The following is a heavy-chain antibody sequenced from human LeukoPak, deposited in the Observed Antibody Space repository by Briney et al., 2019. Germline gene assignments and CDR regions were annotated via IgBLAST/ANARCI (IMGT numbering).Heavy chain of an antibody. J-gene: IGHJ4*02. D-gene: IGHD2-2*01. CDR2: IYYSGST. CDR1: GGSISNSSYY. V-gene: IGHV4-39*01. CDR3: AGIVGYCSSTSCYAPVDY. Sequence: PSETLSLTCTVSGGSISNSSYYWGWIRQPPGKGLEWIGSIYYSGSTYYNPSLKSRVTISVDTSKNQFSLKLSSVTAADTAVYYCAGIVGYCSSTSCYAPVDYWGQGTLVTVSS.